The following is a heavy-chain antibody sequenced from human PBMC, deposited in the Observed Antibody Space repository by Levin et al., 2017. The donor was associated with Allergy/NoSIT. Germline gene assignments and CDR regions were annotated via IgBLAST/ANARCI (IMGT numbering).Heavy chain of an antibody. CDR2: ISGSGGST. CDR1: GFTFSSYA. Sequence: GGSLRLSCAASGFTFSSYAMSWVRQAPGKGLEWVSAISGSGGSTYYADSVKGRFTISRDNSKNTLYLQMNSLRAEDTAVYYCAKTQGYDFWSGYYTTPPVYFDYWGQGTLVTVSS. J-gene: IGHJ4*02. CDR3: AKTQGYDFWSGYYTTPPVYFDY. D-gene: IGHD3-3*01. V-gene: IGHV3-23*01.